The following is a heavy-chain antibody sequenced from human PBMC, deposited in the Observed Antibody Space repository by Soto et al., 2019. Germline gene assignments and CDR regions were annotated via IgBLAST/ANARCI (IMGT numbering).Heavy chain of an antibody. CDR2: IYPGDSDT. J-gene: IGHJ6*01. V-gene: IGHV5-51*01. D-gene: IGHD5-18*01. CDR1: GYSFTSYG. CDR3: ARSVGYSYATEYYYYGMDV. Sequence: GECLTTSCKGSGYSFTSYGIVWVVQMPGKGLEWMGIIYPGDSDTRYSPSFQGQVTISADKSISTAYLQWSSLKASDTAMYYCARSVGYSYATEYYYYGMDVWGQGTAVTVSS.